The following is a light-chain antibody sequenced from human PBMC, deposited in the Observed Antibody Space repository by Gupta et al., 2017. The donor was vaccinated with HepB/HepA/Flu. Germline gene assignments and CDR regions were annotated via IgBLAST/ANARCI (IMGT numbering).Light chain of an antibody. Sequence: DIQLTQSPSFLSASVGDRVTISCRASQGINNYLAWYQQKPGKAPKLLIYAAFTLQSGVPSRFSGSETVTEFTLTISSLQPEDFATYYCQQAEAYPVTFGQGTRMDLK. CDR3: QQAEAYPVT. J-gene: IGKJ5*01. CDR2: AAF. CDR1: QGINNY. V-gene: IGKV1-9*01.